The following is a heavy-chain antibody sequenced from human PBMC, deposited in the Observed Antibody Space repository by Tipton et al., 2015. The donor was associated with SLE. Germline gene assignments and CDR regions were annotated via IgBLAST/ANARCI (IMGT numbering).Heavy chain of an antibody. D-gene: IGHD2-15*01. CDR1: GGSISSHY. CDR2: IYSGGST. Sequence: TLSLTCTVSGGSISSHYWSWIRQPPGKTLEWIGYIYSGGSTNYNPSLKSRVSISVDTSKNQFSLRLTSVTAADTAMYYCARDAAVNFWYFDLWGRGTLVTVSS. CDR3: ARDAAVNFWYFDL. V-gene: IGHV4-59*11. J-gene: IGHJ2*01.